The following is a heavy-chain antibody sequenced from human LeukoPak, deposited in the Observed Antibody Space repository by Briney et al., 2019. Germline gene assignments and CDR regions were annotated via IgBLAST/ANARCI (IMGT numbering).Heavy chain of an antibody. V-gene: IGHV3-48*01. D-gene: IGHD4-23*01. J-gene: IGHJ3*02. CDR3: AKDQYGGAFDI. Sequence: GGSLRLSCAASGFTFSRYSMNWVRQAPGKGLEWVSYISSSSSTIYYADSVKGRFTISRDNSKNTLYLQMNSLRAEDTAVYYCAKDQYGGAFDIWGPGTMVTVSS. CDR1: GFTFSRYS. CDR2: ISSSSSTI.